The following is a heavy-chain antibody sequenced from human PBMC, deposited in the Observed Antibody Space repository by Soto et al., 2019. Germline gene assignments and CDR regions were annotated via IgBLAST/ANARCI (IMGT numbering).Heavy chain of an antibody. Sequence: TSETLSLTCTVSGGSISSSSYYWGWIRQPPGKGLEWIGSIYYSGSTYYNPSLKSRVTISVDTSKNQFSLKLSSLRSEDTAVYYCARVAARTIAVAGTWGQGTLVTVSS. J-gene: IGHJ5*02. CDR1: GGSISSSSYY. V-gene: IGHV4-39*01. D-gene: IGHD6-19*01. CDR2: IYYSGST. CDR3: ARVAARTIAVAGT.